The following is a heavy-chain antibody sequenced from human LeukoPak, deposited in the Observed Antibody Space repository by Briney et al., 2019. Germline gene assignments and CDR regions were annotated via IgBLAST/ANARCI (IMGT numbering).Heavy chain of an antibody. J-gene: IGHJ3*02. Sequence: GGSLRLSCAASGFTFSSYEMNWVRQAPGKGLEWVSYISSSGSTIYYADSVKGRFTISRDNAKNSLYLQMNSLRAEDTAVYYCARAGGAAFAFDIWGQGTMVTVSS. V-gene: IGHV3-48*03. D-gene: IGHD6-25*01. CDR2: ISSSGSTI. CDR1: GFTFSSYE. CDR3: ARAGGAAFAFDI.